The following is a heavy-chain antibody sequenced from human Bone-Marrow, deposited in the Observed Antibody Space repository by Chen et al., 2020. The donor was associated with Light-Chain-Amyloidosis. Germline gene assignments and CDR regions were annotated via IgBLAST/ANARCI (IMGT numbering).Heavy chain of an antibody. D-gene: IGHD5-18*01. Sequence: EVQLVESGGGLVKPGGSLRLSCAASGFTFSSYSMNWVRQAPGKGLEWVSSISSSSSYIYYADSVKGRFTISRDNAKNSRYLKMNSLRAEDTAVYYCAREPGYSYGFDVWGQGTTVTVSS. CDR3: AREPGYSYGFDV. CDR1: GFTFSSYS. J-gene: IGHJ6*02. CDR2: ISSSSSYI. V-gene: IGHV3-21*01.